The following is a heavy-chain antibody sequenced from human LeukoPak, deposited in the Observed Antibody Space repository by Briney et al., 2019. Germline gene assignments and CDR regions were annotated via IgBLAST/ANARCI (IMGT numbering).Heavy chain of an antibody. CDR1: GFTFSRHS. CDR3: ASIDDY. V-gene: IGHV3-21*01. Sequence: GRSLRLSCAASGFTFSRHSINWVRQAPGKGLEWVSSISSSSSYIYYADSVKGRFTISRDNAKNTLSLQMNSLRLEDTAVYYCASIDDYWGQGTLVTVST. J-gene: IGHJ4*02. CDR2: ISSSSSYI.